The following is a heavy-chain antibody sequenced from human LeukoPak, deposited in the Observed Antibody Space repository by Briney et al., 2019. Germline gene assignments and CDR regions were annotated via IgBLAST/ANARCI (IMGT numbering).Heavy chain of an antibody. D-gene: IGHD1-1*01. CDR3: ARHLSGTTMSHYFDF. V-gene: IGHV4-39*01. Sequence: PSETLSLTCTVSGGSISSSSYYWGWIRQPPGKGLEWIGSIHYNGITYYNPSLKSRVSISVDTSKNQVSLKLYSVTASDAAIYYCARHLSGTTMSHYFDFWGQGTLVTVSS. CDR2: IHYNGIT. J-gene: IGHJ4*02. CDR1: GGSISSSSYY.